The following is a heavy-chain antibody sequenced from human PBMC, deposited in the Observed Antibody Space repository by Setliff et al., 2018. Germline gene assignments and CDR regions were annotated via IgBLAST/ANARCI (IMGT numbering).Heavy chain of an antibody. V-gene: IGHV3-23*01. CDR1: GFTFNNYF. D-gene: IGHD1-26*01. J-gene: IGHJ4*02. CDR2: ISNSGGEI. Sequence: GGSLRLSCAASGFTFNNYFMIWVRQAPGKGLEWVSSISNSGGEIHYADSVKGRFTISRDNPRSTLYLQMNSLRAEDTAVYYCVRDGAGAFDYWGQGALVTVSS. CDR3: VRDGAGAFDY.